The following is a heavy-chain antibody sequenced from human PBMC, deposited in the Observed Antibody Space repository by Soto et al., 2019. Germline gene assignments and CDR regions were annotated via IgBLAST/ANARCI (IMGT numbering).Heavy chain of an antibody. CDR3: ARIGNYGVVWQDSWFDP. CDR2: IFSTDEK. J-gene: IGHJ5*02. D-gene: IGHD1-7*01. V-gene: IGHV2-26*01. CDR1: GFSLSNARMG. Sequence: QVTLKESGPVLVKPTETLTLTCTVSGFSLSNARMGVSWIRQPPGKALEWLAHIFSTDEKSYKTSLKSRLTISKDTAKSQVALTMTNMDPVDTATYYCARIGNYGVVWQDSWFDPWGQGTLVTVSS.